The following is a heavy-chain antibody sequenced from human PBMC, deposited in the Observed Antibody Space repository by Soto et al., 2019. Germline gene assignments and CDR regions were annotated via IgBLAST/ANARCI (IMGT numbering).Heavy chain of an antibody. V-gene: IGHV1-18*04. J-gene: IGHJ6*02. D-gene: IGHD5-12*01. CDR1: GYSFTSYG. CDR3: ARYSGYDYYYGMDV. Sequence: ASVKVSCKASGYSFTSYGISWVRQAPGQGLEWMGWISAYNGNTNYAQKLQGRVTMTTDTSTSTAYMELRSLRSDDTAVYYCARYSGYDYYYGMDVWGQGTTVTVSS. CDR2: ISAYNGNT.